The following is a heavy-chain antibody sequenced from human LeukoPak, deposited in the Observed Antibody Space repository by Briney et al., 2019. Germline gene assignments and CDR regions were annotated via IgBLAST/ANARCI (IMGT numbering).Heavy chain of an antibody. CDR1: EYTFTDYY. J-gene: IGHJ1*01. Sequence: ASVKVSCKASEYTFTDYYMHWVRQAPGQGLEWMGWINPNSGGTNYAQKFQGRVTMTRDTSISTAYMELRSLSSDDTAVYYCARGRQLHLGELFPFAEFFQPWGQGTLVTVFS. D-gene: IGHD3-16*01. CDR2: INPNSGGT. V-gene: IGHV1-2*02. CDR3: ARGRQLHLGELFPFAEFFQP.